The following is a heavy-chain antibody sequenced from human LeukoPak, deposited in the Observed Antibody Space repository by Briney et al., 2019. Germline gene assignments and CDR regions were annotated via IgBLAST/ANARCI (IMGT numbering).Heavy chain of an antibody. D-gene: IGHD6-13*01. CDR1: GGSFSGYY. CDR3: ARFHTSSWFFDS. V-gene: IGHV4-34*01. J-gene: IGHJ4*02. CDR2: IYPSGST. Sequence: PSETLSLTCAVYGGSFSGYYWSWIRQPPGKGLEWIGEIYPSGSTNYNPSLKSRVTMSVDESKNEFSLKLTSVTAADTAVYYCARFHTSSWFFDSWGQGILVTVSS.